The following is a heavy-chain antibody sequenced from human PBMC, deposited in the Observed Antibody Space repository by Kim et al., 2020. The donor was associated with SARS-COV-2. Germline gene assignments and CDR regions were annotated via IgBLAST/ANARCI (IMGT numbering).Heavy chain of an antibody. D-gene: IGHD3-3*01. CDR2: IYYSGST. CDR3: ARRQEGLGSYYDFWSGYYFKFDAFDI. CDR1: GGSISSGGYY. V-gene: IGHV4-31*03. Sequence: SETLSLTCTVSGGSISSGGYYWSWIRQHPGKGLEWIGYIYYSGSTYYNPSLKSRVTISVDTSMNQFSLKLSSVTAADTAVYYCARRQEGLGSYYDFWSGYYFKFDAFDIWGQGTMVTVSS. J-gene: IGHJ3*02.